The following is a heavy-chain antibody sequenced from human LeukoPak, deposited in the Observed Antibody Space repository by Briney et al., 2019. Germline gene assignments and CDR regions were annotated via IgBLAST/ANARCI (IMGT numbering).Heavy chain of an antibody. V-gene: IGHV1-2*04. CDR2: INPNSGDT. CDR3: ATHVAEYYYGMDV. D-gene: IGHD3-16*01. CDR1: GYTFIDYY. Sequence: ASVKVSCKASGYTFIDYYMHWVRQAPGQGLEWMGWINPNSGDTNYAQKFQGWVTMTRDTSISTAYMELSRLRSDDTAVYYCATHVAEYYYGMDVWGQGTTVTVSS. J-gene: IGHJ6*02.